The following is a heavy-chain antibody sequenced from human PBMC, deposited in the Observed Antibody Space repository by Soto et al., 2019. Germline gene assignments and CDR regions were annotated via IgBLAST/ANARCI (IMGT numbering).Heavy chain of an antibody. CDR1: GFAFSSYG. Sequence: PGGSLRLSCAASGFAFSSYGMHWVRQAPGKGLEWVAAISYGGSNINYADSVKGRFTISRDNSKNTLILQMDSLRTKDTAVYYCASDSYYHDSTGYYVFDYWGQGTLVTVSS. J-gene: IGHJ4*02. CDR3: ASDSYYHDSTGYYVFDY. D-gene: IGHD3-22*01. V-gene: IGHV3-30*03. CDR2: ISYGGSNI.